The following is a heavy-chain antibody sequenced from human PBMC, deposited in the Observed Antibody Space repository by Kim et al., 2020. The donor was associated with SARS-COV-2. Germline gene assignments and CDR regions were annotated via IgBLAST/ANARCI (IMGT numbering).Heavy chain of an antibody. D-gene: IGHD3-22*01. CDR3: ARGYFFGYYDSSGYLFDY. CDR2: INWNGGST. V-gene: IGHV3-20*01. CDR1: GFTFDDYG. Sequence: GGSLRLSCAASGFTFDDYGMSWVRQAPGKGLEWVSGINWNGGSTGYADSVKGRFTISRDNAKNSLYLQMNSLRAEDTALYHCARGYFFGYYDSSGYLFDYWGQGTLVTVSS. J-gene: IGHJ4*02.